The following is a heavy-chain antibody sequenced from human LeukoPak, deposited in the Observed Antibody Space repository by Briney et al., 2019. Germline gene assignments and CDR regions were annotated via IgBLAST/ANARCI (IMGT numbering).Heavy chain of an antibody. V-gene: IGHV4-59*01. J-gene: IGHJ6*02. Sequence: SETLSLTCIVSGGSINDYYWSWIRQPPGKRLEWIAYIYSSGRTNYNPSLKSRVTISVDTSKNQFSLKLSSVTAADTAVYYCARHPNFGEMDVWGQGSTVAVSS. CDR3: ARHPNFGEMDV. CDR1: GGSINDYY. D-gene: IGHD3-10*01. CDR2: IYSSGRT.